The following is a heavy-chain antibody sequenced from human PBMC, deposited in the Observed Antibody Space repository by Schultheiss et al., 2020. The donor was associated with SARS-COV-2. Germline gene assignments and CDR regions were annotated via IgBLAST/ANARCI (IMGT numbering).Heavy chain of an antibody. CDR3: ARVRDWNFPLGYYMDV. J-gene: IGHJ6*03. CDR2: IYYSGST. V-gene: IGHV4-31*03. Sequence: SQTLSLTCTVSGGSISSGGYYWSWIRQHPGKGLEWIGYIYYSGSTYYNPSLKSRVTISVDTSKNQFSLKLSSVTAADTAVYYCARVRDWNFPLGYYMDVWGKGTTVTVSS. CDR1: GGSISSGGYY. D-gene: IGHD1-7*01.